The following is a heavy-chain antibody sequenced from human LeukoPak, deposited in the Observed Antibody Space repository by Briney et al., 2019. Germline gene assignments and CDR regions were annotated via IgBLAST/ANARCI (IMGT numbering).Heavy chain of an antibody. CDR2: IYYGGST. Sequence: SETLSLTCTASGGSISDTIYYWGWIRQPPGQGLEWIGSIYYGGSTYYNPSLKSRVTISGDTSKNRFSLKLTSVTAADTAVYYCARLKYSSGWAGAFDIWGQGTMVTVSS. CDR3: ARLKYSSGWAGAFDI. J-gene: IGHJ3*02. D-gene: IGHD6-19*01. CDR1: GGSISDTIYY. V-gene: IGHV4-39*01.